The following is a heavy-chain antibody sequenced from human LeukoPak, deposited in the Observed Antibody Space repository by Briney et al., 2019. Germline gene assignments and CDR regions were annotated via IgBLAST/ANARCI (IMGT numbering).Heavy chain of an antibody. CDR2: IKEDGSEK. CDR1: GFMFSSYW. Sequence: GGSLRLSCAASGFMFSSYWMSWVRQAPGKGLEWVADIKEDGSEKSYVDSVKGRFTISRDNAKNSLYLQMNSLRAEDTAVYYCARDNPRSYYYYMDVWGKGTTVTVSS. CDR3: ARDNPRSYYYYMDV. D-gene: IGHD1-14*01. J-gene: IGHJ6*03. V-gene: IGHV3-7*01.